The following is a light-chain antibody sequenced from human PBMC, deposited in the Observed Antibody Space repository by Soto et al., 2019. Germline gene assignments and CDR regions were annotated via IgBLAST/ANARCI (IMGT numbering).Light chain of an antibody. J-gene: IGLJ3*02. CDR2: VTRDGSH. Sequence: QAVVTQSPSASASLGASVKLTCTLSSGHSHYAIAWHQQQPEKGPRYLMKVTRDGSHTKGDGIPDRFSGSMSGAERYLIISSLQSEDEADYYCQTWGAGIRVFGGGTKVTVL. CDR3: QTWGAGIRV. V-gene: IGLV4-69*01. CDR1: SGHSHYA.